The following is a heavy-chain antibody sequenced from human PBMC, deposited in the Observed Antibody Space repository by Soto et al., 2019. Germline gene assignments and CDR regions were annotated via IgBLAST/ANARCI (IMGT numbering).Heavy chain of an antibody. D-gene: IGHD3-10*01. Sequence: GGSLRLSCAASGFTFYSYAMSWVRQAPGKGLEWVSFISSSSDYMYYADSVKGRFTVSRDNAKNSLYLQMDSLRTEDTAVYYCARDGITMIRGITVFDFWGQGTLVTVS. V-gene: IGHV3-21*01. CDR2: ISSSSDYM. J-gene: IGHJ4*02. CDR3: ARDGITMIRGITVFDF. CDR1: GFTFYSYA.